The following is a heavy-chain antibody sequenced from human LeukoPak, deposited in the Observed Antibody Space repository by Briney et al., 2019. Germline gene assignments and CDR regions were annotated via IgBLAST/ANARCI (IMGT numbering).Heavy chain of an antibody. D-gene: IGHD1-26*01. CDR3: ARGPGGATKESFDY. V-gene: IGHV4-34*01. J-gene: IGHJ4*02. Sequence: PSETLSLTCAVYGGSLNSFYWSWIRQPPGKGLEWIGEINHSGSTNYNPSLKSRVTISIDTSKKQFSLKVTSVTAADTAVYYCARGPGGATKESFDYWGQGTLVTVSS. CDR1: GGSLNSFY. CDR2: INHSGST.